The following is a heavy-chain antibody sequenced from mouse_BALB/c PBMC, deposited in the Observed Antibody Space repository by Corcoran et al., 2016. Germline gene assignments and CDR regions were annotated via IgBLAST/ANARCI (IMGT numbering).Heavy chain of an antibody. Sequence: QIQLVQSGPELKKPGETVKISCKASGYTFTNYGMNWVKQAPGKGLTWMGWINTYTGEPTYADDFKGRFAFSLETSASTAYLQINHLKNEDMGTHLWATGYNWNCDYWRQGTTLTVSS. CDR1: GYTFTNYG. V-gene: IGHV9-1*02. CDR3: ATGYNWNCDY. CDR2: INTYTGEP. D-gene: IGHD1-3*01. J-gene: IGHJ2*01.